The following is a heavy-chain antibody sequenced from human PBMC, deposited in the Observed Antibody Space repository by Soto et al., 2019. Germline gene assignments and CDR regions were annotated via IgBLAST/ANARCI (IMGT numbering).Heavy chain of an antibody. CDR3: ARPFAAAAGTAYDY. Sequence: PGGSLRLSCAASGFTFNEYYMSWIRQAPGKGLEWVSYISSSGSNKYYADSVKGRFTISRDNSKNTLYLQMNSLRAEDTAVYYCARPFAAAAGTAYDYWGQGTLVTVSS. CDR1: GFTFNEYY. J-gene: IGHJ4*02. V-gene: IGHV3-11*04. D-gene: IGHD6-13*01. CDR2: ISSSGSNK.